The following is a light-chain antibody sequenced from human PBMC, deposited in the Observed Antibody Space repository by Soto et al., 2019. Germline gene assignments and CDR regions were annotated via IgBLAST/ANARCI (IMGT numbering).Light chain of an antibody. CDR2: WAS. CDR1: QSVLYSSNNKNY. CDR3: QQYYTTPPWT. V-gene: IGKV4-1*01. Sequence: DTVMTQSPDSLAVSLGERATINCKSSQSVLYSSNNKNYLAWYQQQPGQPPKLLIYWASTRESGVPDRFSGSGSETDFTLTISSLQAEDVAVYYCQQYYTTPPWTFGQGTKVEIK. J-gene: IGKJ1*01.